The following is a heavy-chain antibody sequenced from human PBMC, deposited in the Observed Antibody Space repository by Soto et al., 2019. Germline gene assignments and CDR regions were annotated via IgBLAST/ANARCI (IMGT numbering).Heavy chain of an antibody. Sequence: QVQLAQSGAEVRKPGSSVKVSCGASGGSFSDFAFSWVRQAPGQGLEWMGGIIPMFAASKYAQRFQDRVTITADESTNTVYLALSSLTSDDTATYYCARGVIVAVPAALSSYHDYTNYRFDSWGQGTLVTVSS. D-gene: IGHD2-15*01. V-gene: IGHV1-69*01. CDR3: ARGVIVAVPAALSSYHDYTNYRFDS. CDR2: IIPMFAAS. CDR1: GGSFSDFA. J-gene: IGHJ4*02.